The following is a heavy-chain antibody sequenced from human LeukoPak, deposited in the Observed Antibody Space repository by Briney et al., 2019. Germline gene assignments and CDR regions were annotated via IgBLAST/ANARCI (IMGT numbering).Heavy chain of an antibody. CDR1: GASMKTHY. CDR3: ARGPYSYDSSGAFDI. CDR2: IYYSGIT. J-gene: IGHJ3*02. Sequence: SETLSLTCTVSGASMKTHYWSWLRQPPGKGLEWIGYIYYSGITNYNPSLKSRITISVDTSKNQFSLKLSSVTAADTAVYFCARGPYSYDSSGAFDIWGQGTMVTVSS. D-gene: IGHD3-22*01. V-gene: IGHV4-59*08.